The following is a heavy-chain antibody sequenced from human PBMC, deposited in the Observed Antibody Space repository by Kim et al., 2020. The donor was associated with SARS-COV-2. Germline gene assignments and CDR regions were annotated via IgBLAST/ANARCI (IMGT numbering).Heavy chain of an antibody. J-gene: IGHJ6*02. CDR3: ASGYYDFWRGRYYGMDV. Sequence: ASVKVSCKASGYTFTGYYMHWVRQAPGQGLEWMGWINPNSGGTNYAQKFQGRVTMTRDTSISTAYMELSRLRSDDTAVYYCASGYYDFWRGRYYGMDVWGQGTTVTVSS. CDR2: INPNSGGT. CDR1: GYTFTGYY. D-gene: IGHD3-3*01. V-gene: IGHV1-2*02.